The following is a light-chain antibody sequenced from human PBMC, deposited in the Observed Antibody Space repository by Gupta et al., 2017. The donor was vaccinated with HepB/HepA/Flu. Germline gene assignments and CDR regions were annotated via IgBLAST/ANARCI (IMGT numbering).Light chain of an antibody. CDR3: QQYGGSLSS. J-gene: IGKJ2*04. V-gene: IGKV3-20*01. Sequence: IVLTQSPGTLSMSPGERATLSCRASQSARSTFLAWYQQKPGQAPRLLVYGASSRATGIPDRFSGSGSGTDFTLTISRLEPEDFAMYYCQQYGGSLSSFGQGTKLEIK. CDR2: GAS. CDR1: QSARSTF.